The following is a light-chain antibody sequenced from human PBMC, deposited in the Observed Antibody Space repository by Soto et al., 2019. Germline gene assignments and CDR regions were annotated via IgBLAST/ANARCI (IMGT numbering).Light chain of an antibody. CDR1: SGHSTYI. V-gene: IGLV4-60*03. Sequence: QLVLTQSSSASASLGSSVKLTCTLSSGHSTYIIAWHQQQPGKAPRYLMKLEGSGTYNKGGGVPARFSGSSSGADRYLAISNLQSEDEADYYCETWDSNTVIFGGGTKLTVL. J-gene: IGLJ2*01. CDR3: ETWDSNTVI. CDR2: LEGSGTY.